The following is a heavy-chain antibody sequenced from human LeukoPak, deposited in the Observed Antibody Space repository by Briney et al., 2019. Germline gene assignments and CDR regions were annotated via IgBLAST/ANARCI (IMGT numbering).Heavy chain of an antibody. CDR2: IYYSGST. D-gene: IGHD4-11*01. J-gene: IGHJ4*02. CDR1: GVSISSDY. V-gene: IGHV4-59*01. CDR3: ARMYSNYFDY. Sequence: SETLSLTCTVSGVSISSDYWSWIRQPPGKGLEWIGYIYYSGSTNYNPSLRSRVTISVDTSKNQFSLKLSSVTAADTAVYYCARMYSNYFDYWGQGTLVTVSS.